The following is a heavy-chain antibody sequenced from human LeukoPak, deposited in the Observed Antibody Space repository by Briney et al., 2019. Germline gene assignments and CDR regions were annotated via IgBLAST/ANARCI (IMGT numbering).Heavy chain of an antibody. CDR1: GFTFSSDT. Sequence: GGSLRLSCAASGFTFSSDTLNWVRQAPGEGLEWVSSISSSSSYINYADSVKGRFTISRDNAKNSLYLQMNSLRGEDTAVYYCASSSGGYYNGMDVWGQGTTVTVSS. CDR2: ISSSSSYI. J-gene: IGHJ6*02. CDR3: ASSSGGYYNGMDV. V-gene: IGHV3-21*01. D-gene: IGHD3-10*01.